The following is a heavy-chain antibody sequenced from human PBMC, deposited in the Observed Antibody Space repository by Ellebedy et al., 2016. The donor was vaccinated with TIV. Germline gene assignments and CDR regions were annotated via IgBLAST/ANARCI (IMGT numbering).Heavy chain of an antibody. CDR3: ARSDSSGWTHFDY. CDR2: ISYDGSNK. Sequence: GGSLRLSCAASGFTFSSYAMHWVRQAPGKGLEWVAVISYDGSNKYYADSVKGRFTISRDNSKNTLYLQMNSLRAEDTAVYYCARSDSSGWTHFDYWGQGTLVTVSS. D-gene: IGHD6-19*01. J-gene: IGHJ4*02. V-gene: IGHV3-30-3*01. CDR1: GFTFSSYA.